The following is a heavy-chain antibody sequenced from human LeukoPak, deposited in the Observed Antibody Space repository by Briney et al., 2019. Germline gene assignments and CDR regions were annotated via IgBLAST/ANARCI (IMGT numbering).Heavy chain of an antibody. CDR3: ARDEDGPFDP. Sequence: SETLSLTCTVSDGSISSYYWSWIRQPPGKGLEWIGYIYYSGSTNYNPSLKSRVTISVDTSKNQFSLKLSSVTAADTAVYYCARDEDGPFDPWGQGTLVTVSS. V-gene: IGHV4-59*01. J-gene: IGHJ5*02. CDR2: IYYSGST. CDR1: DGSISSYY.